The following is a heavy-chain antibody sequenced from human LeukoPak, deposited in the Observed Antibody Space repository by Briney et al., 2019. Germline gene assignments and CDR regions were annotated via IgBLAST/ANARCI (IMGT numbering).Heavy chain of an antibody. V-gene: IGHV3-9*01. J-gene: IGHJ6*02. Sequence: PGGSLRLSCAASGFTFDDYAMHWVRHAPGKGLEWVSGISWNSGSIGYADSVKGRFTISRDNAKNSLYLQMNSLRAEDTALYYCAKGRSTSLNYYYYGMDVWGQGTTVTVSS. CDR1: GFTFDDYA. CDR2: ISWNSGSI. D-gene: IGHD2-2*01. CDR3: AKGRSTSLNYYYYGMDV.